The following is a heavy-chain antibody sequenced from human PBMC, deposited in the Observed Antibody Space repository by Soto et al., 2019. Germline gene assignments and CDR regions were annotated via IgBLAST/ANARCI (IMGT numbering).Heavy chain of an antibody. CDR2: VDGSGGDT. CDR1: GFTFSSHA. D-gene: IGHD2-8*01. V-gene: IGHV3-23*01. J-gene: IGHJ4*02. CDR3: AKEIFAAAYAATSAFDL. Sequence: GGSLRLSCAACGFTFSSHAVGWLRQTPGTGPEWVAFVDGSGGDTFYADSVKGRFIISRDNSDNSLYLHMNSLRAGDTGRYFCAKEIFAAAYAATSAFDLWGQGTLVTVSS.